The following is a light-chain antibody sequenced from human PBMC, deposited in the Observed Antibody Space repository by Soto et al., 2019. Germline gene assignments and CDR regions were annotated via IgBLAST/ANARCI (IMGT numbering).Light chain of an antibody. J-gene: IGKJ2*01. Sequence: DIQMTQSPSSLSASVGDSVTFTCRTSQTTSTYLNWYQKKPGKAPALLIYAASTVLSGVPSRFSGSGSGTNFSLTITSLHPDDFASYYCQQTFSTPHTFGQGTKVDIK. CDR2: AAS. V-gene: IGKV1-39*01. CDR3: QQTFSTPHT. CDR1: QTTSTY.